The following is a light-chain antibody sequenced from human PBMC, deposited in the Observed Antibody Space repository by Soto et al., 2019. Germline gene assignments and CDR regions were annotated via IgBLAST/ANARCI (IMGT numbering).Light chain of an antibody. CDR1: QGIRSY. CDR2: AAS. J-gene: IGKJ1*01. Sequence: DIQLTQSPSFLSASVGDRVTITCRASQGIRSYLAWYQQKPGKAPELLIYAASTLQSGVPSRFSGSQSGTEFTLTISSRQPDDFATYYCQQLSIYPRSFGQGTKVEIK. V-gene: IGKV1-9*01. CDR3: QQLSIYPRS.